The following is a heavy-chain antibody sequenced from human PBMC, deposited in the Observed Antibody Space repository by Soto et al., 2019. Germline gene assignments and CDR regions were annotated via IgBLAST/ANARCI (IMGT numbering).Heavy chain of an antibody. J-gene: IGHJ6*02. V-gene: IGHV5-51*01. CDR1: GYSFTSYW. CDR3: ARGQYSSSAPPNYYYYYGMDV. D-gene: IGHD6-6*01. Sequence: GESLKISCKGSGYSFTSYWIGWVRQMPGKGLEWMGIIYPSDSDTRYNPSFQGQVTISADKSISTAYLQWSSLKASDTAMYYCARGQYSSSAPPNYYYYYGMDVWGQGTTVTVSS. CDR2: IYPSDSDT.